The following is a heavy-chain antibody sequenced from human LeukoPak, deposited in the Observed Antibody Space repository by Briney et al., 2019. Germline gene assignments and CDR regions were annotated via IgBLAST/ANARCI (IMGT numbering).Heavy chain of an antibody. Sequence: GGSLRLSCTAFEFSVRSNYITWLRQAPGKGLEWVSAISGSGGSTYYADSVKGRFTISRDNSKNTLYLQMNSLRAEDTAVYYCAKDSVIRYWGQGTLVTVSS. D-gene: IGHD2/OR15-2a*01. V-gene: IGHV3-23*01. CDR3: AKDSVIRY. CDR1: EFSVRSNY. J-gene: IGHJ4*02. CDR2: ISGSGGST.